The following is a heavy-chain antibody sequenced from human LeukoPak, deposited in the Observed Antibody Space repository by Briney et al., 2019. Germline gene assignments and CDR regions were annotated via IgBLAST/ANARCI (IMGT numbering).Heavy chain of an antibody. CDR2: MYLSGTT. CDR3: AGLVGRYSSGLYYYYFDY. V-gene: IGHV4-4*02. Sequence: SETLSLTCTVSGDSINSLDLWSWIRQPPGKGLEWIGEMYLSGTTHSNPSVKSRVTISIDKSKNQFFLNLSSVTAADTAVYYCAGLVGRYSSGLYYYYFDYWGQGTLVTVSS. J-gene: IGHJ4*02. D-gene: IGHD3-22*01. CDR1: GDSINSLDL.